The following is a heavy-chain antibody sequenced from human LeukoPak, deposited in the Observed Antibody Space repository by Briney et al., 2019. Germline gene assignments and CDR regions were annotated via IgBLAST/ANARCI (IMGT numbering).Heavy chain of an antibody. CDR3: ATERTIVVVPAAMQSYFDL. CDR1: GGSISSGDYY. D-gene: IGHD2-2*01. V-gene: IGHV4-30-4*08. Sequence: PSETLSLTCTVSGGSISSGDYYWSWIRQPPGKGLEWIGYIYYSGSTYYNPSLKSRVTISVDTSKNQFSLKLSSVTAADTAVYYCATERTIVVVPAAMQSYFDLWGRGTLVTVSS. J-gene: IGHJ2*01. CDR2: IYYSGST.